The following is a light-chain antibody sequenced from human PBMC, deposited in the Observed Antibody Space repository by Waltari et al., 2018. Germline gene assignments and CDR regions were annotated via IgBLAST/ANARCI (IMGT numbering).Light chain of an antibody. Sequence: DIQMTQSPSTLSASVGDRVTITCRASQSISSWLAWYQQKPGKAPKLLIQKASTLRSGVPTRFSGSGAGTEFTLTISSLQDDDFATYYCQQYQSYSGTFGQGTKVEV. CDR1: QSISSW. V-gene: IGKV1-5*03. J-gene: IGKJ1*01. CDR3: QQYQSYSGT. CDR2: KAS.